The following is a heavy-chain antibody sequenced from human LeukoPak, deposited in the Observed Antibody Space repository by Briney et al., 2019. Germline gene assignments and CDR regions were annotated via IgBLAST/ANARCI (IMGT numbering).Heavy chain of an antibody. CDR2: ISGGGST. D-gene: IGHD1-26*01. CDR1: GFTFSNYA. CDR3: AKSRWETYAVRAFDI. J-gene: IGHJ3*02. Sequence: PGGSLRLSCAASGFTFSNYAVSWVRQAPGKGLEWVSAISGGGSTYYADSVKGRFTISRDNSKSALYLQMNSLRAEDTAVYYCAKSRWETYAVRAFDIWAKGQWSPSLQ. V-gene: IGHV3-23*01.